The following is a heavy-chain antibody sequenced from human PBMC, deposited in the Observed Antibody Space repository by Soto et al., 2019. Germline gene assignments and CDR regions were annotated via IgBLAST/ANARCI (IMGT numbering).Heavy chain of an antibody. V-gene: IGHV1-18*01. CDR1: GYTFTSYG. D-gene: IGHD5-18*01. Sequence: ASVKVSCKASGYTFTSYGISWVRQAPGQGLEWMGWISAYNGNTNYAQKLQGRVTMTTDTSTSTAYMELRSLRSEDTAVYYCATTDKYVDTAMVAYWGQGTLVTVSS. CDR2: ISAYNGNT. J-gene: IGHJ4*02. CDR3: ATTDKYVDTAMVAY.